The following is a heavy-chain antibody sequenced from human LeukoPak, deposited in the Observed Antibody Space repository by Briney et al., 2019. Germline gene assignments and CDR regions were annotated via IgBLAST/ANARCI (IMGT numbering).Heavy chain of an antibody. Sequence: PSETLSLTCTVSGGSISSHYWSWIRQPAGRGLEWIGRIYTSGSTNYNPSLKSRVTMSVDTSKNQFSLKLSSVTAADTAVYYCARHYGYYGSGSFDYWGQGTLVTVSS. J-gene: IGHJ4*02. CDR1: GGSISSHY. D-gene: IGHD3-10*01. V-gene: IGHV4-4*07. CDR2: IYTSGST. CDR3: ARHYGYYGSGSFDY.